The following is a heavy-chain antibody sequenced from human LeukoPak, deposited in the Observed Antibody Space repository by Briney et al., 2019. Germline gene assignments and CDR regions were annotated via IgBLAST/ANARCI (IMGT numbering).Heavy chain of an antibody. CDR3: ARCGSWSDYYYMDV. Sequence: ASVKVSCKASGYTFTDYYMHWVRQAPGQGLEWMGWINPNSGGTNYAQKFQGGVTMTRDTSISTAYMELRSLRSDDTAVYYCARCGSWSDYYYMDVWGKGTTVTVSS. J-gene: IGHJ6*03. V-gene: IGHV1-2*02. CDR1: GYTFTDYY. D-gene: IGHD1-26*01. CDR2: INPNSGGT.